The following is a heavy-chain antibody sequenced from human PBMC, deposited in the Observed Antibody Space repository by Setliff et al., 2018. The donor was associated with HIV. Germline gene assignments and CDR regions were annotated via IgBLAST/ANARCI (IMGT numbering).Heavy chain of an antibody. CDR1: GYTFTSYG. CDR2: IILIFGTA. CDR3: AKGQGPVDS. Sequence: SVKVSCKASGYTFTSYGISWVRQAPGQGLEWMGGIILIFGTANYAQKFQGRVTITADESTSTAYMELSSLKSEDTAVYYCAKGQGPVDSWGQGTLVTVSS. V-gene: IGHV1-69*13. J-gene: IGHJ4*02.